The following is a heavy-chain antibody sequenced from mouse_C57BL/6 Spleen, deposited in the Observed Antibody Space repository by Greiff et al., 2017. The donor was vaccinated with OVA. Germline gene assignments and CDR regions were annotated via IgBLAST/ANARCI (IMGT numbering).Heavy chain of an antibody. D-gene: IGHD2-4*01. CDR2: ISSGGSYT. Sequence: EVNVVESGGDLVKPGGSLKLSCAASGFTFSSYGMSWVRQTPDKRLEWVATISSGGSYTYYPDSVKGRFTISRDNAKNTLYLQMSSLKSEDTAMYYCARRGDYDVGDAMDYWGQGTSVTVSS. J-gene: IGHJ4*01. CDR3: ARRGDYDVGDAMDY. CDR1: GFTFSSYG. V-gene: IGHV5-6*02.